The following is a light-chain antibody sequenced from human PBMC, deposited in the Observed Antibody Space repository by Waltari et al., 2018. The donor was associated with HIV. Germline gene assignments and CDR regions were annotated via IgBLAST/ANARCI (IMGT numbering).Light chain of an antibody. CDR3: HQYYSVFPVT. CDR2: WAS. V-gene: IGKV4-1*01. Sequence: IGITQSPSFLTLSLGERAPLNFKANPRLFHPPNNKNYLAWYQQKPGQAPNLLIYWASIRERGVPERFIGSGSGADFNLTITNVQADDVATYFCHQYYSVFPVTFGGGTKVEIE. J-gene: IGKJ4*01. CDR1: PRLFHPPNNKNY.